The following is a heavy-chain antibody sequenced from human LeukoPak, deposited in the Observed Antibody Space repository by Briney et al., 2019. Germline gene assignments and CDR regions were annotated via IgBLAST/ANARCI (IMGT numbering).Heavy chain of an antibody. D-gene: IGHD2-2*01. Sequence: ASVKVSCKASGGTFSSYAISWVRQAPGQGLEWMGIINPSGGSTSYAQKFQGRVTMTRDTSTSTVYMELSSLRSEDTAVYYCARHGYCSSTSCSYYYYGMDVWGQGTTVTVSS. CDR3: ARHGYCSSTSCSYYYYGMDV. CDR2: INPSGGST. J-gene: IGHJ6*02. V-gene: IGHV1-46*01. CDR1: GGTFSSYA.